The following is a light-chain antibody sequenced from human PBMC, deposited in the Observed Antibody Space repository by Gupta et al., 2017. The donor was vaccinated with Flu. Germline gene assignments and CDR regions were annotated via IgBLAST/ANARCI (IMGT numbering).Light chain of an antibody. CDR2: SAS. J-gene: IGKJ3*01. V-gene: IGKV1-39*01. CDR3: RQGFTTPLT. CDR1: QTISNY. Sequence: PSSLSASLGDRVTITCRADQTISNYLSWYQQKPGKAPRLLISSASHLESGVPSRFRGDGSGTEFTLTIDSLQPDDFATYFCRQGFTTPLTFGPGTNVHIK.